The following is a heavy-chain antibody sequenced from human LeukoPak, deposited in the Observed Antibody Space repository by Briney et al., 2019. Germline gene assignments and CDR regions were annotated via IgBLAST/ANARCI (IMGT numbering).Heavy chain of an antibody. J-gene: IGHJ4*02. CDR1: GFTFSSYA. CDR3: AKDRSGTMITFGGVGVGYFDY. Sequence: GGSLRLSCAASGFTFSSYAMSWVRQAPGKGLEWVSAISGSGGSTYYADSVKGRFTISRDNSKNTLYLQMNSLRAEDTAVYYCAKDRSGTMITFGGVGVGYFDYWGQGTLVTVSS. CDR2: ISGSGGST. D-gene: IGHD3-16*01. V-gene: IGHV3-23*01.